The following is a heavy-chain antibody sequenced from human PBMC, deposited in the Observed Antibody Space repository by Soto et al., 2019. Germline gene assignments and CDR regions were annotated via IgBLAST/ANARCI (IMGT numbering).Heavy chain of an antibody. CDR2: IYYSGST. D-gene: IGHD4-17*01. CDR3: ASVYYGDYVLNWFDP. Sequence: QVQLQESGPGLVKPSQTLSLTCTVSGGSISSGDYYWGWIRQPPGKGLEWIGYIYYSGSTYYNPSLKSRVTISVDTSKYQFSLKLSSVTAADTAVYYCASVYYGDYVLNWFDPWGQGTLVTVSS. V-gene: IGHV4-30-4*01. J-gene: IGHJ5*02. CDR1: GGSISSGDYY.